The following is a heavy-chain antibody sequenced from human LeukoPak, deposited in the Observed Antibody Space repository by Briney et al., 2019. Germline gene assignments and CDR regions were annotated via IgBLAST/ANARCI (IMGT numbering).Heavy chain of an antibody. J-gene: IGHJ4*02. CDR2: IYYSGST. Sequence: SETLSLTCTVSGGSISYYYWSWLRQPPGKGLECIGHIYYSGSTNYNPSLKSRVTISVDTSRNQFSLKLTSVTAADTAVYYCARLSDSDSSGYYWGFEYWGQGTLVTVSS. V-gene: IGHV4-59*08. CDR1: GGSISYYY. D-gene: IGHD3-22*01. CDR3: ARLSDSDSSGYYWGFEY.